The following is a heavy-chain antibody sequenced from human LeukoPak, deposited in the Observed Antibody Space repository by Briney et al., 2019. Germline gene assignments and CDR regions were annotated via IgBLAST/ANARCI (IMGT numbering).Heavy chain of an antibody. J-gene: IGHJ4*02. V-gene: IGHV4-39*01. CDR3: ARQGITLIRGVKQYYFDY. Sequence: SQTLALTCTVSGGSISSSSHFGGWIRYPPGKGLEWIGAVFHSGITSYNPSLRSRVTISVDTSKNQFSLNLTSVTAADTAVYYCARQGITLIRGVKQYYFDYWGPGALVTVSS. CDR2: VFHSGIT. D-gene: IGHD3-10*01. CDR1: GGSISSSSHF.